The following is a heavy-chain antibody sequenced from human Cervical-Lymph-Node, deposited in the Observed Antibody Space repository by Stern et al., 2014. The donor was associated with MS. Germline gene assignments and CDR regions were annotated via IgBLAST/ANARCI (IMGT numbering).Heavy chain of an antibody. Sequence: VQLVESGAEVKKPGSSVKVSCKASGGTFSTYSISWVRQDPGQGLEWMGGITPIFATANYAQKFHGRVTITADDSTSTAYMELSSLRSEDTAVYYCAFGGRSGYPKHFDPWGQGTVVTVSS. CDR3: AFGGRSGYPKHFDP. V-gene: IGHV1-69*01. CDR2: ITPIFATA. J-gene: IGHJ5*02. D-gene: IGHD5-12*01. CDR1: GGTFSTYS.